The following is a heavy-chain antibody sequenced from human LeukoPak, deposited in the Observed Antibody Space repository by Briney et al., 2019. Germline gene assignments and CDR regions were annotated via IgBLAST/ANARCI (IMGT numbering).Heavy chain of an antibody. V-gene: IGHV3-23*01. Sequence: GESLRLSCPAFSRSAMSWVRQAPGKGLEWVSAISGSGGTTYYPDSAKGRFTISRDNSKNTLYLQMNSLRAEDTAVYYCAKGGDYGDYGAYFDYWGQGTLVTVSS. J-gene: IGHJ4*02. D-gene: IGHD4-17*01. CDR1: SRSA. CDR3: AKGGDYGDYGAYFDY. CDR2: ISGSGGTT.